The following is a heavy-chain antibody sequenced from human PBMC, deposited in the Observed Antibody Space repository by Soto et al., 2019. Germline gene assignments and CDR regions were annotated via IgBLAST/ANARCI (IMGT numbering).Heavy chain of an antibody. Sequence: QIQLVQSGAAVKKPGASVKVSCKTSGYTFNTYGITWVRQAPGQGLEWMGWINAYNGNTNYAQRLQGRVTMTTDTSTSTAYMELRSLRSDDTAVYYCARDQRPSGLGPWCQGTLVTVSS. CDR3: ARDQRPSGLGP. V-gene: IGHV1-18*01. J-gene: IGHJ5*02. CDR1: GYTFNTYG. CDR2: INAYNGNT.